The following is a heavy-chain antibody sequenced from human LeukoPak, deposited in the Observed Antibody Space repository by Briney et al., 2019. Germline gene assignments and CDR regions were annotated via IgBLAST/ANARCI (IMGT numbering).Heavy chain of an antibody. D-gene: IGHD3-10*01. V-gene: IGHV3-23*01. CDR1: GFTFSSYA. Sequence: GGSLRLSCAASGFTFSSYAMNWVRQAPGKGLEWVSTISGSGGSTYYADSVKGRFTISRDNSKNTLYLQMYSLRAEDTAVYYCARANGGNLLAWFDPWGQGTLVTVSS. CDR3: ARANGGNLLAWFDP. J-gene: IGHJ5*02. CDR2: ISGSGGST.